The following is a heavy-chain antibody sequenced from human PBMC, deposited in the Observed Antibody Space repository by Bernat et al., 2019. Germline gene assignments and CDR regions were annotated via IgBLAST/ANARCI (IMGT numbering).Heavy chain of an antibody. CDR1: GFTFSSYG. Sequence: QVQLVESGGGVVQPGRSLRLSCAASGFTFSSYGMHWVRQAPGKGLEGVGVISYDGSNKYYADSGKGRFTISRDNSKTTLYLQMNSLRAEDTAVYYCAKDLSPIFGVVINTYYYYGMDVWGQGTTVTVSS. J-gene: IGHJ6*02. V-gene: IGHV3-30*18. CDR3: AKDLSPIFGVVINTYYYYGMDV. CDR2: ISYDGSNK. D-gene: IGHD3-3*01.